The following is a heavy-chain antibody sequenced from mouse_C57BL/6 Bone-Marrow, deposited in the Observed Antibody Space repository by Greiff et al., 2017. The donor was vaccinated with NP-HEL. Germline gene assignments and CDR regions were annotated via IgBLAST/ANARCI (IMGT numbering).Heavy chain of an antibody. J-gene: IGHJ1*03. CDR2: IHPNSGST. D-gene: IGHD2-3*01. CDR1: GYTFTSYW. V-gene: IGHV1-64*01. Sequence: HVQLQQPGAELVKPGASVKLSCKASGYTFTSYWMHWVKQRPGQGLEWIGMIHPNSGSTNYNEKFKSKATLTVDKSSSTAYMQLSSLTSEDSAVYDCADGYPYWYFDVWGTGTTVTVSS. CDR3: ADGYPYWYFDV.